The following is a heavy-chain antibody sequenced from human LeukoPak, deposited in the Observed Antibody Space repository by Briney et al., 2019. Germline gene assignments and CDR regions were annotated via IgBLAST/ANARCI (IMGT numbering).Heavy chain of an antibody. V-gene: IGHV1-2*02. CDR1: GCTFTGYY. D-gene: IGHD2-2*01. CDR2: INTNSGGT. CDR3: ARVFYAKDIVVVPAYYYYYLDV. Sequence: ASVKVSCKASGCTFTGYYMHWVRQAPGQGLEWMGWINTNSGGTNYAQKFQGRVTMTRDTSISTAYMEVSRLRSDDTAVYYCARVFYAKDIVVVPAYYYYYLDVWGKGTTVTVSS. J-gene: IGHJ6*03.